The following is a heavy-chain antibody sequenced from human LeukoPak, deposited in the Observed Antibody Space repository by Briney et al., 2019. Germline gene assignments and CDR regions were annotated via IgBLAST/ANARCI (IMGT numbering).Heavy chain of an antibody. CDR2: IKIETDGGTT. Sequence: GGSLTLSCAASGFTFSSYGMHWLRQPPGKGLEWVGRIKIETDGGTTDYAAPVKSRFTISRDDSKNTLYLQMNSLKTEDTAVYYCTAILYCSGGTCYSHWGQGALVTV. CDR3: TAILYCSGGTCYSH. CDR1: GFTFSSYG. J-gene: IGHJ4*02. V-gene: IGHV3-15*01. D-gene: IGHD2-15*01.